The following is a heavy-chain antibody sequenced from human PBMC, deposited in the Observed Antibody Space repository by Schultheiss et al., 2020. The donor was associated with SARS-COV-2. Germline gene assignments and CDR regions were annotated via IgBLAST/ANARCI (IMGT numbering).Heavy chain of an antibody. V-gene: IGHV3-30*18. Sequence: GGSLRLSCAASGFTFSSYGMHWVRQAPGKGLEWVAVISYDGSNKYYADSVKGRFTISRDNSKNTLYLQMNSLRAEDTAVYYCAKDMEYSSGSTPVAENWGQGTLVTVSS. CDR3: AKDMEYSSGSTPVAEN. CDR2: ISYDGSNK. D-gene: IGHD6-19*01. CDR1: GFTFSSYG. J-gene: IGHJ4*02.